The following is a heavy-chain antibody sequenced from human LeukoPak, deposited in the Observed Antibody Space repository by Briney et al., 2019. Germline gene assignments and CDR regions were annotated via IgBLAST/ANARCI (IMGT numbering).Heavy chain of an antibody. J-gene: IGHJ6*02. CDR3: AREDYGDLEPYYYYGMDV. V-gene: IGHV3-33*08. CDR2: IWYDGSNK. CDR1: GFTFSSYG. D-gene: IGHD4-17*01. Sequence: PGGSLRLSCAASGFTFSSYGMHWVRQAPGKGLEWVAVIWYDGSNKYYADSVKGRFTISRDNSKNTLYLQMNSLRAEDTAVYYCAREDYGDLEPYYYYGMDVWGQGTTVTVSS.